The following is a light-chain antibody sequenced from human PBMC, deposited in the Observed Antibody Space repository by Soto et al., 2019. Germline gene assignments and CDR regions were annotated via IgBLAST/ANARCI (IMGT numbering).Light chain of an antibody. CDR1: SSDVGGYNY. CDR3: CSYTRHNTYG. V-gene: IGLV2-14*01. Sequence: QSALTQPASVSGSPGQSITISCTGTSSDVGGYNYVSWYQQHPDKAPKLMIYDVSNRPSGVSNRFSGSKSGNTASLTISALQAEDETDYYCCSYTRHNTYGFGTGTKLTVL. CDR2: DVS. J-gene: IGLJ1*01.